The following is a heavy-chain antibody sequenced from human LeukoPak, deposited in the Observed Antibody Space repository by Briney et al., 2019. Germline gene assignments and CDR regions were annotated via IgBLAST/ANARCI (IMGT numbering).Heavy chain of an antibody. D-gene: IGHD6-19*01. Sequence: GGSLRLSCAASGFTFSSYSMNWVRQAPGKGLEWVSSISSNSSYIYYADSAKGRFTISRDNAKNSLYLQMNSLRAEDTAVYYCARDLEAVAGYFDYWGQGTLVTVSS. CDR1: GFTFSSYS. CDR2: ISSNSSYI. J-gene: IGHJ4*02. V-gene: IGHV3-21*04. CDR3: ARDLEAVAGYFDY.